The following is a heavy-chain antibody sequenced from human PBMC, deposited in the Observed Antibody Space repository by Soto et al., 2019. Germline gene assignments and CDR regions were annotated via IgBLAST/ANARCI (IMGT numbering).Heavy chain of an antibody. J-gene: IGHJ4*02. CDR1: GYPISSGYY. CDR2: IHHSGST. V-gene: IGHV4-38-2*01. D-gene: IGHD5-12*01. CDR3: ARSSGYVPGGY. Sequence: SETLSLTCAVSGYPISSGYYWGWIRQPPGKGLEWIGIIHHSGSTYYNPSLRSRITISVDTSKNQLSLKIPSVTAADTAVYYCARSSGYVPGGYWGQGMLVTVSS.